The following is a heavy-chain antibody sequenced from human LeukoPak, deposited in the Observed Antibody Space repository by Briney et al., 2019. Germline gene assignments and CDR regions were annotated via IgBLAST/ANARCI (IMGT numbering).Heavy chain of an antibody. Sequence: VKPSETLSLTCTVSVGSLGSGSYYWSWIRQHPGKGLKWIGYIYYTGSTYYNPSLKSRVTLSADTSKNQSSLKLSSVNAADTAVYYCARDEPLFDGSGSWSPSYGMDVWGRGTTVTVSS. J-gene: IGHJ6*02. V-gene: IGHV4-31*03. CDR3: ARDEPLFDGSGSWSPSYGMDV. CDR2: IYYTGST. D-gene: IGHD3-10*01. CDR1: VGSLGSGSYY.